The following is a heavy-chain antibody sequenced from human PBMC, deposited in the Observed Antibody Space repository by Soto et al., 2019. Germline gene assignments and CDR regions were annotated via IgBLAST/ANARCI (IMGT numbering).Heavy chain of an antibody. V-gene: IGHV5-51*01. D-gene: IGHD5-12*01. CDR3: ARHVDGYNYGYYYGMDV. CDR1: GYSFSNFW. J-gene: IGHJ6*02. Sequence: PGESLKISCQGFGYSFSNFWIGWVRQMPGKGLEWIGIIYPGDSETRYSPSFQGQVTISADKSIGSAYLQWSSLKASDSAMYYCARHVDGYNYGYYYGMDVWGQGTTVTVSS. CDR2: IYPGDSET.